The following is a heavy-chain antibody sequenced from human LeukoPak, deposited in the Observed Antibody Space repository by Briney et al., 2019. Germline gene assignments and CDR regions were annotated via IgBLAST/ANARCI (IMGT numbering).Heavy chain of an antibody. D-gene: IGHD2-15*01. J-gene: IGHJ3*02. CDR2: ISTSSSTI. Sequence: GGSLRLSCAASGFTFSSYSMNWVRQAPGKGLEWVSYISTSSSTIYYADSVKGRFTISRDNAKTSLYLQMNSLRAEDTAVYYCAREVVVVAHDVFDIWGQGTMVTVSS. CDR3: AREVVVVAHDVFDI. V-gene: IGHV3-48*04. CDR1: GFTFSSYS.